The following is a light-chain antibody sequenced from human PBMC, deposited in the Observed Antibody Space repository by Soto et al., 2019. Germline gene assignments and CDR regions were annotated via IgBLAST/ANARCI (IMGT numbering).Light chain of an antibody. CDR3: QQSYDSPPT. Sequence: DIQMTQSPSTLSASVGDRVTITCRASQTINNYLNWYQQKPGKAPKCLIYGASSLQSGVSSRFSGRGSGTDYTLIISTLQPEDFATYFCQQSYDSPPTVGGGTKVDIK. CDR1: QTINNY. J-gene: IGKJ4*01. CDR2: GAS. V-gene: IGKV1-39*01.